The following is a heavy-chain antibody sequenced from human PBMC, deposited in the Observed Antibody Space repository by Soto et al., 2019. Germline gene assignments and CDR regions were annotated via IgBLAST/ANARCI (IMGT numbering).Heavy chain of an antibody. CDR1: GAALSIGGHF. D-gene: IGHD6-19*01. CDR2: IYYSGGT. J-gene: IGHJ5*02. CDR3: TREQSDDNYFDP. Sequence: SETLSLTCTVSGAALSIGGHFYTWVRQPPGKGLEWLGYIYYSGGTNYNPSLKSRVTISLDKSKSQFSLRLISVTAADTAVYYCTREQSDDNYFDPWGQGTLVTVSS. V-gene: IGHV4-61*08.